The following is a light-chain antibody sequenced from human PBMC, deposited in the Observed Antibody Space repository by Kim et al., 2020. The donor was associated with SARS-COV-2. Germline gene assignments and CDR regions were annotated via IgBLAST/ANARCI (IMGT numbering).Light chain of an antibody. V-gene: IGLV2-8*01. Sequence: QSALTQPPSASGSPGQSVTISCTGTSSDVGGYNYLSWYQQHPGKAPKLMIYEVSKRPSGVPDRFSGSKSGNTASLTVSGLQAEDEADYYCSSYTGSNNYVFGTGTKVTVL. CDR3: SSYTGSNNYV. J-gene: IGLJ1*01. CDR2: EVS. CDR1: SSDVGGYNY.